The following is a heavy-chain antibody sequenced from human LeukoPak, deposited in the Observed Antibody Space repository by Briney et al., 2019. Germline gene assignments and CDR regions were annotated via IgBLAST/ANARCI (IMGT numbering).Heavy chain of an antibody. J-gene: IGHJ4*02. V-gene: IGHV1-2*02. CDR3: ARDSSDY. CDR2: IDPNSGGT. Sequence: ASVKVSCKASGYTFTSYDINWVRQATGQGLEWMGWIDPNSGGTNYAQKFQGRVTMTRDTSISTAYMELSRLRSDDTAVYYCARDSSDYWGQGTLVTVSS. CDR1: GYTFTSYD.